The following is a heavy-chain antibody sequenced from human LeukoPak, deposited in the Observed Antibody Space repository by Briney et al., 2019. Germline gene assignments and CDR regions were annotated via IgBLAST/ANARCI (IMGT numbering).Heavy chain of an antibody. CDR3: AGGGQWLVH. J-gene: IGHJ4*02. V-gene: IGHV3-48*03. CDR2: ITSSGRTK. Sequence: GGSLRLSCAASGFTFSTYEMNWVRQAPGKGLEWVSYITSSGRTKYYADSVKGRFTISRDNAKNSPYLQMNSLGADDTAVYYCAGGGQWLVHWGQGTLVTVSS. CDR1: GFTFSTYE. D-gene: IGHD6-19*01.